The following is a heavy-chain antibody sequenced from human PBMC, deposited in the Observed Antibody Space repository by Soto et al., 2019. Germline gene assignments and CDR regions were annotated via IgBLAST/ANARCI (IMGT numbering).Heavy chain of an antibody. V-gene: IGHV6-1*01. CDR3: AREFFFLMLRQQPESTLFPYPAPFDL. CDR1: GDSVSSNSAT. CDR2: TYYRSKWYN. Sequence: SQTLSLTCAISGDSVSSNSATWNWIRQSPSRGLEWLGRTYYRSKWYNDYAVSVKSRLTINPDTSKNQFSLQLNSVTPDDTAVYYCAREFFFLMLRQQPESTLFPYPAPFDL. D-gene: IGHD2-2*01. J-gene: IGHJ2*01.